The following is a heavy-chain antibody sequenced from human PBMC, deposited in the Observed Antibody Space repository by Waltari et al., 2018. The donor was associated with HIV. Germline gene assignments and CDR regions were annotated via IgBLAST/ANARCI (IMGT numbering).Heavy chain of an antibody. V-gene: IGHV3-74*01. CDR2: IDEYGGIT. Sequence: EVLLVESGGGLVQPGGCLRLSCAARGFTFRTYWMHWVRQAPGKGLVWVSRIDEYGGITNYADSVEGRFTIYRDNAKNTLYLQMNNLRAEDTATYYCARDLSGYSDYWGQGTLVTVSS. CDR1: GFTFRTYW. D-gene: IGHD3-3*01. J-gene: IGHJ4*02. CDR3: ARDLSGYSDY.